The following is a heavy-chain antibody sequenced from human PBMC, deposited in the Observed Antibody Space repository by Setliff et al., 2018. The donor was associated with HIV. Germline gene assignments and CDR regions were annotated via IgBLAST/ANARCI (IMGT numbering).Heavy chain of an antibody. D-gene: IGHD3-22*01. CDR3: ARGPNYFDSSGYSYYFDY. V-gene: IGHV4-38-2*02. J-gene: IGHJ4*02. Sequence: PSETLSLTCTVSGYPISSGYYWGWIRQPPGKGLEWVGSIYHSGSTYYNPSLKSRVTISVDTSKNQFSLKLSSVTAADTAVYSCARGPNYFDSSGYSYYFDYWGQGTLVTVSS. CDR1: GYPISSGYY. CDR2: IYHSGST.